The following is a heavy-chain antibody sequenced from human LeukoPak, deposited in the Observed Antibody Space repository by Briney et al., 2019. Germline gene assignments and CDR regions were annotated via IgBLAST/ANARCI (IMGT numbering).Heavy chain of an antibody. CDR1: GFTFNSYG. V-gene: IGHV3-21*01. Sequence: GGSLRLSCAASGFTFNSYGMNWVRQAPGKGLEWVSSISTSTSYIYYADSVKGRFTISRDNAKNSLYLQMNSLRAEDTAVYYCARLAVVAATEDPYYYKYGMDVWRQGTTVTVSS. J-gene: IGHJ6*02. CDR2: ISTSTSYI. D-gene: IGHD2-15*01. CDR3: ARLAVVAATEDPYYYKYGMDV.